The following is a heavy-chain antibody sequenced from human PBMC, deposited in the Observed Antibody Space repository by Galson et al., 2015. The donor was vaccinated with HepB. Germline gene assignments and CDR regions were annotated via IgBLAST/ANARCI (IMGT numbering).Heavy chain of an antibody. Sequence: SVKVSCKVSGYTLTELSMHWVRQAPGKGLEWMGGFDPEDGETIYAQKFQGRVTMTEDTSTDTAYMELSSLRSEDTAVYYCATDRFDSGSYRYFDYWGQGTLVTVSS. CDR2: FDPEDGET. CDR1: GYTLTELS. D-gene: IGHD1-26*01. J-gene: IGHJ4*02. CDR3: ATDRFDSGSYRYFDY. V-gene: IGHV1-24*01.